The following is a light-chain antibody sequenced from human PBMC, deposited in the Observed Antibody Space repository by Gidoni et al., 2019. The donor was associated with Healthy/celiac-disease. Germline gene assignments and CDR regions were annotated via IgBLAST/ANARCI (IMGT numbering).Light chain of an antibody. V-gene: IGKV1-5*01. CDR2: DAS. CDR3: QQYNSYSSWT. J-gene: IGKJ1*01. Sequence: DIQMTQSPSTLSASVGDRVTITCRASQSISSWLAWYQQKPGKAPKLLIYDASSLESGVPSRFSGSGSGIEFTLTISSLQHDDFATYYCQQYNSYSSWTFGQGTKVEIK. CDR1: QSISSW.